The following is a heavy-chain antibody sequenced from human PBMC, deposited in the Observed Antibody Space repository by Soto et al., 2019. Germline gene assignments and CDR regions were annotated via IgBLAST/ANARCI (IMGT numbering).Heavy chain of an antibody. CDR1: GGTFSSHP. CDR2: TNGNLGTG. J-gene: IGHJ4*02. Sequence: LEQSGAEVKRPGSSVKVSCKASGGTFSSHPISWVRQAPGQGLEWMGGTNGNLGTGKSAQKFRGRLTITTDKFTTTTYMELSSLTPEDTAVYYCARRDSHGFFRYFDNWGQGTLVTVSS. V-gene: IGHV1-69*16. CDR3: ARRDSHGFFRYFDN. D-gene: IGHD4-17*01.